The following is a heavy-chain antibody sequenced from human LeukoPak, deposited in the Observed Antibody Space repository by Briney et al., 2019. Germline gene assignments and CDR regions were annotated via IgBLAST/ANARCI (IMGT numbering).Heavy chain of an antibody. V-gene: IGHV3-23*01. Sequence: GGSLRLSCAASGFNFGGYVMSWVRQAPGKGLEWVSVISRSGDYTRYADSVKGRFTISRDNSKNTLSLQVSGLRAEDTAIYYCAKDRDDSGDYAFDYWGQGILVSVSS. CDR3: AKDRDDSGDYAFDY. J-gene: IGHJ4*02. CDR1: GFNFGGYV. CDR2: ISRSGDYT. D-gene: IGHD4-17*01.